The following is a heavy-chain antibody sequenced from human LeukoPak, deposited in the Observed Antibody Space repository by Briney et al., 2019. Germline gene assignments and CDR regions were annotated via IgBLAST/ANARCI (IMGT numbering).Heavy chain of an antibody. D-gene: IGHD2-21*02. CDR2: IKGGGGDP. V-gene: IGHV3-23*01. CDR1: GFTFSTYA. CDR3: AQGGHDFNPFYY. J-gene: IGHJ4*02. Sequence: PGGSLGLSCAASGFTFSTYAMGWVRQAPGEGLEWVSSIKGGGGDPFYADSVRGRFTISRDKSKNTLYLQLNSLRAEDTAVYFCAQGGHDFNPFYYWGQGTLVTVSS.